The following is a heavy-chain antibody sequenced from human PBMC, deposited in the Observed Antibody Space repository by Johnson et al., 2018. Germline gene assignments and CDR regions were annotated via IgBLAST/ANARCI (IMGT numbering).Heavy chain of an antibody. CDR2: IDYSGSI. CDR1: GGSISSYY. J-gene: IGHJ3*02. CDR3: ARAVDTGYCSGGSCYSDAFDI. D-gene: IGHD2-15*01. Sequence: QVQLQESGPGLVKPSETLSLTCTVSGGSISSYYWSWIRQPPGKGLAWFGYIDYSGSINYNPSLRTRVPIQVDTSKNQFSLKLSSVSAADTAVYYCARAVDTGYCSGGSCYSDAFDIWGQGTMVTVSS. V-gene: IGHV4-59*01.